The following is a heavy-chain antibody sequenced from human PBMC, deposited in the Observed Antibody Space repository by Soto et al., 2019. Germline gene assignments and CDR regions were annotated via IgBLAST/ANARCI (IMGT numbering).Heavy chain of an antibody. Sequence: QVQLVQSGAEVKKPGASVKVSCKASGYTFTSYGISWVRQAPGQGLEWMGWISAYNGNTNYAQKLQGRVTMTTDTSTSTAYMELRSLRSDDTAVYYCARDSWARFLERSPHAFDIWGQGTMVTVSS. V-gene: IGHV1-18*01. CDR1: GYTFTSYG. D-gene: IGHD3-3*01. CDR2: ISAYNGNT. J-gene: IGHJ3*02. CDR3: ARDSWARFLERSPHAFDI.